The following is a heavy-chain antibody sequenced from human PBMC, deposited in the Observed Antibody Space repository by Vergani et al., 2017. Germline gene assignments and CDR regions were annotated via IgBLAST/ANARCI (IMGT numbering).Heavy chain of an antibody. Sequence: EVVLVQSGPEIRKPGESLKISCKGSEYSFGNYSIGWVRQMPGKGLEWMGIIYPADSDTRYSPSFQGQVTISADKSLSTAFLQWDSLKASDTALYYGARHTTYTDSWGQGTLVTVSS. CDR2: IYPADSDT. CDR3: ARHTTYTDS. CDR1: EYSFGNYS. D-gene: IGHD1-1*01. J-gene: IGHJ4*02. V-gene: IGHV5-51*01.